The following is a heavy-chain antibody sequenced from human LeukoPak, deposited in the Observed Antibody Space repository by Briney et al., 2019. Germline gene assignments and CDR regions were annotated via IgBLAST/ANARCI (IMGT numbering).Heavy chain of an antibody. CDR2: IWYDGSNK. V-gene: IGHV3-33*01. Sequence: GGSLRLSCAASGFTFSSYGMHWVRQAPGKGLEWVAVIWYDGSNKYYADSVKGRFTISRDNSKNTLYLQMNSLRAEDTAVYYCARMDHIAAAGTVYYYYYGMDVWGQGTTVTVSS. CDR1: GFTFSSYG. CDR3: ARMDHIAAAGTVYYYYYGMDV. D-gene: IGHD6-13*01. J-gene: IGHJ6*02.